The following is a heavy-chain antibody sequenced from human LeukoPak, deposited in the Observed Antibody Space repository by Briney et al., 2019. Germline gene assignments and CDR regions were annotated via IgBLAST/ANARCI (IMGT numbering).Heavy chain of an antibody. CDR2: IWYDGSNK. D-gene: IGHD2-15*01. V-gene: IGHV3-33*01. Sequence: GGSLRLSCVASGFTFSTYGMHWVRQVPGKGLEWVALIWYDGSNKYYADSVKGRFIISRDNSKDTLYLQMNSLRAEDTAVYYCARGYCSGGSCYPGYFDYWGQGTLVTVSS. CDR1: GFTFSTYG. CDR3: ARGYCSGGSCYPGYFDY. J-gene: IGHJ4*02.